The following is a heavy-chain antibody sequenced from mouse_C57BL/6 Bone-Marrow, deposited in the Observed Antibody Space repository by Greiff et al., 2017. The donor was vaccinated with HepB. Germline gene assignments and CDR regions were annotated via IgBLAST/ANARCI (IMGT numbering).Heavy chain of an antibody. CDR3: TTDYYGSSYGY. J-gene: IGHJ2*01. V-gene: IGHV14-4*01. Sequence: VQLQQSGAELVRPGASVKLSCTASGFNIKDDYMHWVKQRPEKGLEWIGWIDPENGDTEYASKFQGKATITADTSSNTAYLQLSSLTSEDTAVYYCTTDYYGSSYGYWGQGTTLTVSS. D-gene: IGHD1-1*01. CDR2: IDPENGDT. CDR1: GFNIKDDY.